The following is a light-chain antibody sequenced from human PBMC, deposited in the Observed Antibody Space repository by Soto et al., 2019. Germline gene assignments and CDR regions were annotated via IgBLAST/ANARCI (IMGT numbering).Light chain of an antibody. Sequence: ELVFTRSAGALSLSPGARATLACRGSDSVSYYLAWYQQKPGQAPRLLIYDASSGATGVPDRFSGSGSGTDFTLTISRLEPEDFAVYYCQHCQPYGDSPPLTFGGGTKVDNK. CDR3: QHCQPYGDSPPLT. V-gene: IGKV3-20*01. J-gene: IGKJ4*01. CDR1: DSVSYY. CDR2: DAS.